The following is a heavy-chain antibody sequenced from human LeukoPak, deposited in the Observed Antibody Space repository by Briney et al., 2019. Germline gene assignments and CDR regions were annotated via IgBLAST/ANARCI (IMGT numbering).Heavy chain of an antibody. J-gene: IGHJ4*02. CDR3: AKLPAANIAAANS. V-gene: IGHV3-23*01. CDR1: GFTFSSYA. Sequence: GGSLRLSCAASGFTFSSYAMSWVRQAPGKGLEWVSSISGSDGSADYADSVRGRFAISRDDSKNTLYLQMDSLRAEDTAIYYCAKLPAANIAAANSWGQGTQVTVSS. CDR2: ISGSDGSA. D-gene: IGHD6-13*01.